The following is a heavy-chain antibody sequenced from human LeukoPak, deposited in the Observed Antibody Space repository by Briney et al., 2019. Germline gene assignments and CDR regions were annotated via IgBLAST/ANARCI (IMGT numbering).Heavy chain of an antibody. J-gene: IGHJ4*02. Sequence: TSETLSLTCAVSGGSISSNSYYWGWIRQPPVKGLEWIGSIYYSGSTYYNPSLKSRVTISVDTSKNQFSLKLSSVTAADTAVYYCARTRYYYNSRSYGAPYYFDYWGQGTLVTVSS. CDR2: IYYSGST. CDR1: GGSISSNSYY. CDR3: ARTRYYYNSRSYGAPYYFDY. D-gene: IGHD3-10*01. V-gene: IGHV4-39*01.